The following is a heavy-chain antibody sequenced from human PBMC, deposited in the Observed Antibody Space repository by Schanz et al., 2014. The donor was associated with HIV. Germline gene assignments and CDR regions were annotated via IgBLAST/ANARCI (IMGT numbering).Heavy chain of an antibody. J-gene: IGHJ6*02. CDR3: ARSPFNAMDV. CDR1: GFTLKSFT. CDR2: TISGTNI. V-gene: IGHV3-48*02. Sequence: EVQLVESGGGLGHPGGSLRLSCTASGFTLKSFTMNWVRQSPGKGLEWISTISGTNIFYADSVIARFTVTRDDAQNSLHLHMNSLRDEDTAVYYCARSPFNAMDVWGQGTPVTVSS.